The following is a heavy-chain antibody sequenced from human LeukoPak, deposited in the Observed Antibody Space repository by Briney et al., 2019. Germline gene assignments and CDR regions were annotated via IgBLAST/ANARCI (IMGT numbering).Heavy chain of an antibody. Sequence: PSETLSLTCTVSGGSISSYYWSWIRQPPGKGLEWIGYIYYSGSTNYNPSLKSRVTISVDTSKNQFSLKLSSVTAADTAVYYCARLFTGSKNPDDYWGQGTLVTVSS. CDR3: ARLFTGSKNPDDY. CDR1: GGSISSYY. CDR2: IYYSGST. J-gene: IGHJ4*02. V-gene: IGHV4-59*08. D-gene: IGHD3-9*01.